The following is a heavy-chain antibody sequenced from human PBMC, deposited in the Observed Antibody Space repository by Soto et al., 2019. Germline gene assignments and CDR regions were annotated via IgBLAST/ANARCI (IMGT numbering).Heavy chain of an antibody. J-gene: IGHJ4*02. CDR3: ARDCRLAVTGTGGFDY. CDR2: IYDGGST. V-gene: IGHV4-31*03. D-gene: IGHD6-19*01. CDR1: GGSISSGGYY. Sequence: PSETLSLTCTVSGGSISSGGYYWSWIRQHPGKGLEWIGYIYDGGSTYYNPSLKSRVTISVDTSKNQFSLKLSSVTAADTAVYYCARDCRLAVTGTGGFDYWGQGTLVTVSS.